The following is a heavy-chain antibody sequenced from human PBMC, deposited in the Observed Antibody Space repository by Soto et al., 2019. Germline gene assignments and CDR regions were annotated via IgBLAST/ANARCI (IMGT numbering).Heavy chain of an antibody. Sequence: SVKVSCKASGGTFSSYAISWVRQAPGQGLEWMGGIIPTFGTANYAQKFQGRVTITADKSTSTAYMELSSLRSEDTAVYYCARDASRPRKTSGWRLYYYGMDVWGQGTTVTVSS. CDR2: IIPTFGTA. J-gene: IGHJ6*02. V-gene: IGHV1-69*06. CDR1: GGTFSSYA. D-gene: IGHD6-19*01. CDR3: ARDASRPRKTSGWRLYYYGMDV.